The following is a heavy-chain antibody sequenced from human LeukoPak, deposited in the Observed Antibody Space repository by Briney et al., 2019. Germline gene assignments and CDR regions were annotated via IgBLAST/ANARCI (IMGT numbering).Heavy chain of an antibody. CDR2: ISYDGSNK. CDR3: ARDSGGYDSSGPDPYYFDY. Sequence: PGRSLRLSCAASGFAFSSYAMHWVRQAPGKGLEWVAVISYDGSNKYYADPVKGRFTISRDNSKNTLYLQMNSLRAEDTAVYYCARDSGGYDSSGPDPYYFDYWGQGTLVTVSS. J-gene: IGHJ4*02. D-gene: IGHD3-22*01. V-gene: IGHV3-30-3*01. CDR1: GFAFSSYA.